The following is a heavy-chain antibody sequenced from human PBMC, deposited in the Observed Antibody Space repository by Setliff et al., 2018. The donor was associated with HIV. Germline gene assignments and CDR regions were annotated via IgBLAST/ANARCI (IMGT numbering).Heavy chain of an antibody. V-gene: IGHV1-3*01. CDR1: GYMFTDYY. Sequence: ASVKVSCKASGYMFTDYYIHWVRQAPGQRLEWMGWINAGNGNTKYSQKFQGRVTFTRDTSASTAYMELSSLRSDDTAVYYCARVGPEALPYTWDDEADTFDIWGQGTMVTVSS. J-gene: IGHJ3*02. D-gene: IGHD1-1*01. CDR2: INAGNGNT. CDR3: ARVGPEALPYTWDDEADTFDI.